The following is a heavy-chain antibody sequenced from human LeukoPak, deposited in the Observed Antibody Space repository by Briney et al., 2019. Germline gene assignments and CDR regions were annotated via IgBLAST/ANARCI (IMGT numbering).Heavy chain of an antibody. CDR3: ARDGLIVGATGGDDY. CDR1: GYTFTSYY. Sequence: ASVKVSCKASGYTFTSYYMHWVRQAPGQGLEWMGIINPSGGSASYAQKFQGRVTMTRDTSTSTVCMELSSLRSEDTAVYYCARDGLIVGATGGDDYWGQGTLVTVSS. CDR2: INPSGGSA. V-gene: IGHV1-46*03. D-gene: IGHD1-26*01. J-gene: IGHJ4*02.